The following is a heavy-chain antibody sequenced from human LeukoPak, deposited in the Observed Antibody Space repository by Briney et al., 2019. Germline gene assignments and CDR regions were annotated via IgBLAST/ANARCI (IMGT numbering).Heavy chain of an antibody. Sequence: AGGSLRLSCAASGFTFSSYEMNWVRQAPGKGLEWVSYITSSGSTIYYADSVKGRFTISRDNAKNSLYLQMDSLRAEDTAVYDCAIPTYYYDSSGQGYWGQGTLVTVSS. CDR1: GFTFSSYE. V-gene: IGHV3-48*03. D-gene: IGHD3-22*01. J-gene: IGHJ4*02. CDR2: ITSSGSTI. CDR3: AIPTYYYDSSGQGY.